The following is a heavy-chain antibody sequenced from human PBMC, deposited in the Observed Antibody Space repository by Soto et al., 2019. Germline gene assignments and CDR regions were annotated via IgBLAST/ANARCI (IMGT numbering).Heavy chain of an antibody. CDR3: GKDRGGFAGGWEYFDY. CDR2: ISGSGGKA. D-gene: IGHD6-19*01. Sequence: GSLRLSCAASGFNFDTNSMSRFTMSWVRQAPGKGLEWVSSISGSGGKAYYTESVRGRFIISRDNSKNMLYLEMNSLSAEDTAFYYCGKDRGGFAGGWEYFDYWGQGALVTVSS. CDR1: GFNFDTNSMSRFT. V-gene: IGHV3-23*01. J-gene: IGHJ4*02.